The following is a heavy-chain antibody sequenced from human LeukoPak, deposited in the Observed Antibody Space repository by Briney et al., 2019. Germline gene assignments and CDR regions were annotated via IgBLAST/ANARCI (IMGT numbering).Heavy chain of an antibody. D-gene: IGHD2/OR15-2a*01. J-gene: IGHJ3*02. CDR1: GFTFSSYA. CDR2: ISDSGGST. Sequence: PGGSLRLSCAASGFTFSSYAMSWVRQAPGKGLEWVSTISDSGGSTYYADSVKGRFTISRDNSKNTLYLQMNSLRAEDTAVYYCAKDNIRAFDIWGQGTMVTVSS. V-gene: IGHV3-23*01. CDR3: AKDNIRAFDI.